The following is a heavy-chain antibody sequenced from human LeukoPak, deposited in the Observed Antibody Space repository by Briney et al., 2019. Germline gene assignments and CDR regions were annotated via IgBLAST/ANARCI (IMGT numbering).Heavy chain of an antibody. CDR3: ASLGDGYNFWRH. CDR2: IYSGGST. D-gene: IGHD5-24*01. V-gene: IGHV3-53*01. CDR1: GFTVSNNY. Sequence: PGESLRLSCAASGFTVSNNYMSWVRQAPGKGLEWVSVIYSGGSTYYADSVNGRFTISRDSSRNTLFLQMSSLRAEDTAVYYCASLGDGYNFWRHWGQGALVTVSS. J-gene: IGHJ4*02.